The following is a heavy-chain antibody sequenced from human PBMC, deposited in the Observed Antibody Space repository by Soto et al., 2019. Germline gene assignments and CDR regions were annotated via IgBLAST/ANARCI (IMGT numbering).Heavy chain of an antibody. Sequence: GGSLRLSCAASGFTFSNYGIHWVRQAPGKGLEWVAVISHDGNKEYYADSVKGRFTISRDNSKNTLYLQMNSLRAEDTAVYYCAKELVQFESSGMDVWGQGTTVTVSS. V-gene: IGHV3-30*18. J-gene: IGHJ6*02. CDR3: AKELVQFESSGMDV. CDR1: GFTFSNYG. CDR2: ISHDGNKE.